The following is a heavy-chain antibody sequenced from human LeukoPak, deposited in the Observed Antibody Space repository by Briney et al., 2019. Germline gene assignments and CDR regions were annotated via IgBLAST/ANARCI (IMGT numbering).Heavy chain of an antibody. J-gene: IGHJ6*03. Sequence: GGSLRLSCAASGFTFSSYAMSWVRQAPGKGLEWVSGISWNSGSIGYADSVKGRFTISRDNAKNSLYLQMNSLRAEDTALYYCAKGTLRFYYYYYMDVWGKGTTVTVSS. CDR3: AKGTLRFYYYYYMDV. CDR2: ISWNSGSI. CDR1: GFTFSSYA. D-gene: IGHD3-16*01. V-gene: IGHV3-9*01.